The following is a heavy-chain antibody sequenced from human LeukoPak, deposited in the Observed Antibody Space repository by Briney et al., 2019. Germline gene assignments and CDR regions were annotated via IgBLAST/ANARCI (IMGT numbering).Heavy chain of an antibody. CDR1: GYSISSGYY. V-gene: IGHV4-38-2*02. CDR3: ARAYCGGDCYSPYWYFDL. J-gene: IGHJ2*01. CDR2: IYHSGST. D-gene: IGHD2-21*02. Sequence: SETLSLTCTVSGYSISSGYYWGWIRQPPGKGLEWIGSIYHSGSTYYNPSLKSRVTISVDTSKNQFSLKLSSVTAADTAVYYCARAYCGGDCYSPYWYFDLWGRGTLVTVSS.